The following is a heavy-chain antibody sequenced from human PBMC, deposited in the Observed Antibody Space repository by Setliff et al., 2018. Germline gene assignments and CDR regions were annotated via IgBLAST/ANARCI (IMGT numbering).Heavy chain of an antibody. CDR3: ARVAYPNGGSCRYFDD. Sequence: SETLSLTCAVSGGSISTDPYFWTWIRQHPVKGLEWIGYISYSGRTSYNPSLYSRITVSLDRSKNQFSLQLTSVTAADTAMYYCARVAYPNGGSCRYFDDWGQGPLVTVSS. CDR2: ISYSGRT. V-gene: IGHV4-31*11. CDR1: GGSISTDPYF. J-gene: IGHJ4*02. D-gene: IGHD2-15*01.